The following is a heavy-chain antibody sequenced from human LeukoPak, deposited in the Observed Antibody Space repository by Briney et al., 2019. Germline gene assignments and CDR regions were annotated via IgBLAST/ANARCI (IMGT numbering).Heavy chain of an antibody. J-gene: IGHJ4*02. CDR2: INAGNGNT. CDR3: ARGGMDYSNYVWYFDY. V-gene: IGHV1-3*03. D-gene: IGHD4-11*01. Sequence: GASVKVSCKASGYTFTSYAMHWVRQAPGQRLEWMGWINAGNGNTKYSQEFQGRVTITRDTSASTAYMELSSLRSEDMAVYYCARGGMDYSNYVWYFDYWGQGTLVTVSS. CDR1: GYTFTSYA.